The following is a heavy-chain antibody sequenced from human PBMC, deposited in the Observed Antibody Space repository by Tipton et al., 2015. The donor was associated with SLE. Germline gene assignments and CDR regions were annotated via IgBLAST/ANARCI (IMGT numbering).Heavy chain of an antibody. CDR1: GDTFNSYT. CDR2: IIPVFGAT. CDR3: AREDTPTGRMISSGGDPVSAFDI. D-gene: IGHD3-16*01. V-gene: IGHV1-69*06. Sequence: QSGPEVKKPGASVKVSCKSSGDTFNSYTISWVRQAPGQGLEWLGRIIPVFGATDYAQRLQGRVTMTADKSTGTVYMELSNLRSEDTTVYYCAREDTPTGRMISSGGDPVSAFDIWGQGIMVTVSS. J-gene: IGHJ3*02.